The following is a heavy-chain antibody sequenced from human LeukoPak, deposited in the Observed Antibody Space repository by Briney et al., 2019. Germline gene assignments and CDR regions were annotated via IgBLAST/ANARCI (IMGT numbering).Heavy chain of an antibody. V-gene: IGHV1-18*01. CDR1: GYTFTNYG. CDR2: ISAYNGNT. J-gene: IGHJ6*03. Sequence: ASVKVSCKASGYTFTNYGITWVRQAPGQGLEWMGWISAYNGNTNYGQKFQDRVIMTTDTSATTAYMELRTLRSDDTAVYYCARAGTPVYYYYMDVWGKGTTVTISS. CDR3: ARAGTPVYYYYMDV. D-gene: IGHD1-14*01.